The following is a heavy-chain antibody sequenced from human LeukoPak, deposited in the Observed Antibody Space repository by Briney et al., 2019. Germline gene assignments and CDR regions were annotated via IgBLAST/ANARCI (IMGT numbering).Heavy chain of an antibody. J-gene: IGHJ4*02. CDR2: INHSGST. Sequence: SETLSLTCAVCGGSFSGYYWSWIRQPPGKGLEWIGEINHSGSTNYNPSLKSRVTISVDTSKNQFSLKLSSVTAADTAVYYCARLVGARGYWGQGTLVTVSS. V-gene: IGHV4-34*01. CDR1: GGSFSGYY. CDR3: ARLVGARGY. D-gene: IGHD1-26*01.